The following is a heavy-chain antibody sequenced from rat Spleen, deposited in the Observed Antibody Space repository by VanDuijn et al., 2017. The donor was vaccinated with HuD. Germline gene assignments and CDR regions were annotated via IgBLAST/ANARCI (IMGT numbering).Heavy chain of an antibody. V-gene: IGHV2-45*01. D-gene: IGHD1-11*01. CDR2: LWSGGTT. CDR3: VREVIVSRYFDF. J-gene: IGHJ1*01. CDR1: GFSLTKYN. Sequence: QVQLKESGPGLVQSLETLSLTCTVSGFSLTKYNVKWVREPPGQGLEWMGLLWSGGTTDYKSPLKSRLSIRRDTSKNQVFLKMNSLQAEDTATYYCVREVIVSRYFDFWGPGTVVTVSS.